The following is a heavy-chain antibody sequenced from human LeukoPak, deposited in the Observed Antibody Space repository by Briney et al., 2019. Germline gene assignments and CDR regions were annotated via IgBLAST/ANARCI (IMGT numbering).Heavy chain of an antibody. V-gene: IGHV3-74*03. CDR2: IDNAGSIT. D-gene: IGHD3-22*01. Sequence: GGSLRLSCAASGFTFSNYWIHWVRQAPGKGLVWVSRIDNAGSITTYADSGKGRFTISRDNAENTLYLQMNSLRVEDTAVYYCVRSAFHAGSGNYYDYWGQGTLVTVSS. J-gene: IGHJ4*02. CDR1: GFTFSNYW. CDR3: VRSAFHAGSGNYYDY.